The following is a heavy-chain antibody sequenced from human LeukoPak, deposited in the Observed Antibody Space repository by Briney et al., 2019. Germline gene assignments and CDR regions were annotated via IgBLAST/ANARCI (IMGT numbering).Heavy chain of an antibody. D-gene: IGHD2-8*01. V-gene: IGHV3-74*01. CDR3: ARATVLLLKNYGMDV. Sequence: GGSLRLSCAASGFTFSSYWMHWVRQAPGKGLVWVSRINSDGSSTSYADSVKGRFTISRDNAKNTLYLQMNSLRAEDTAVYYCARATVLLLKNYGMDVWGKGTTVTVSS. J-gene: IGHJ6*04. CDR2: INSDGSST. CDR1: GFTFSSYW.